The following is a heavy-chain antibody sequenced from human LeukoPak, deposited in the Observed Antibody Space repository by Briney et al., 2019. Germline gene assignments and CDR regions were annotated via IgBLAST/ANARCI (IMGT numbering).Heavy chain of an antibody. Sequence: PSETLSLTCTVSGGSVGSGSYYWSWIRQPPGKGLEWIGYIYYSGSTNYNPSLKSRVTISVDTSKNQFSLKLSSVTAADTAVYYCARDLRVRAYCSGGSCYSGYYYGMDVWGKGTTVTVSS. D-gene: IGHD2-15*01. J-gene: IGHJ6*04. CDR2: IYYSGST. CDR3: ARDLRVRAYCSGGSCYSGYYYGMDV. CDR1: GGSVGSGSYY. V-gene: IGHV4-61*01.